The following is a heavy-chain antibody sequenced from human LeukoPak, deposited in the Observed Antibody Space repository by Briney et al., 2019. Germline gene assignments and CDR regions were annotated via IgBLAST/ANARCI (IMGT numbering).Heavy chain of an antibody. CDR2: ISGSGGST. Sequence: PGGSLRLSCAASGFTFSSYAMSWVRQAPGKGLEWVSAISGSGGSTYYADSVKGRFTISRDNSKNTLYLQMNSLRAEDTAVYYCAAEITRLGYCSGGGCYIDYWGQGTLVTVSS. CDR1: GFTFSSYA. J-gene: IGHJ4*02. CDR3: AAEITRLGYCSGGGCYIDY. D-gene: IGHD2-15*01. V-gene: IGHV3-23*01.